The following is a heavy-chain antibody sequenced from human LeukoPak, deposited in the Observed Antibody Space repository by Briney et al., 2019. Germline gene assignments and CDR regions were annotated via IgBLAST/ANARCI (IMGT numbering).Heavy chain of an antibody. Sequence: ASVKVSCKASGYTFTGYYMHWVRQAPGQGLEWMGWINPNSGGTNYAQKFQGRVTMTRDTSISTAYMELSRLRPDDTAVYYCARLALVRGVIALYYFDYWGQGTLVTVSS. V-gene: IGHV1-2*02. D-gene: IGHD3-10*01. CDR1: GYTFTGYY. CDR3: ARLALVRGVIALYYFDY. CDR2: INPNSGGT. J-gene: IGHJ4*02.